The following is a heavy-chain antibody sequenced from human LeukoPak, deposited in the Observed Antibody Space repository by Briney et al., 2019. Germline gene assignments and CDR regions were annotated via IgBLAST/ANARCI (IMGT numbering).Heavy chain of an antibody. D-gene: IGHD6-6*01. V-gene: IGHV4-59*01. Sequence: SETLSLTCTVSGGSISSYYWSWIRQPPGKGLEWIGYIYYSGSTNYNPSLRSRVTISVDTSKNQFSLKLSSVTAADTAVCYCAREFQGQLVDYWGQGTLVTISS. CDR1: GGSISSYY. CDR2: IYYSGST. CDR3: AREFQGQLVDY. J-gene: IGHJ4*02.